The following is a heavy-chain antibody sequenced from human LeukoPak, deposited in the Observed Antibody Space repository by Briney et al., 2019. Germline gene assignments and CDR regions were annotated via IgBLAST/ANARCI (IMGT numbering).Heavy chain of an antibody. Sequence: ASVKVSCKASGYTFTSYGISWVRQAPGQGLEWMGWISAYNGNTNYAQKFQGRVTITRDTSASTAYMELSSLRSEDTAVYYCARFPGGSYLDYWGQGTLVTVSS. CDR2: ISAYNGNT. V-gene: IGHV1-18*01. J-gene: IGHJ4*02. CDR1: GYTFTSYG. CDR3: ARFPGGSYLDY. D-gene: IGHD1-26*01.